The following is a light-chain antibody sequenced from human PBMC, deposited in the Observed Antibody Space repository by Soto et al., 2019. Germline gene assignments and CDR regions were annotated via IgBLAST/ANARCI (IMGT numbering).Light chain of an antibody. J-gene: IGKJ5*01. V-gene: IGKV1-33*01. CDR3: HQYDNLPIT. Sequence: DIQMTQSPPSLSASVGDRVTITCQASQAISNYLNWYQQKPGKAPKLLIYDASNLEPWVPSRFSGSGSGTDFTFTISSLQPEDIPTYYCHQYDNLPITFGQGTHLEIK. CDR1: QAISNY. CDR2: DAS.